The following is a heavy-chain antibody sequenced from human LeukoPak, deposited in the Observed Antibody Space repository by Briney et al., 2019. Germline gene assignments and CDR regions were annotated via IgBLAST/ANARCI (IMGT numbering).Heavy chain of an antibody. CDR1: GGSISSYY. CDR2: IYYSGST. D-gene: IGHD2-8*01. Sequence: SETLSLTCTVSGGSISSYYWSWIRQPPGKGLEWIGYIYYSGSTNYNPSLKSRVTISVDTSKNQFSLKLSSVTAADTAVYYCARDSPHQGYCTNGVCYTSHNWFDPWGQGTLVTVSS. CDR3: ARDSPHQGYCTNGVCYTSHNWFDP. V-gene: IGHV4-59*01. J-gene: IGHJ5*02.